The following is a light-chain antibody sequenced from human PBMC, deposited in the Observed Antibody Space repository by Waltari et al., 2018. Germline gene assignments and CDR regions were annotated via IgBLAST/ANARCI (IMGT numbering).Light chain of an antibody. J-gene: IGKJ4*01. CDR1: QSVLSSSNNKNY. CDR3: QQYYGSPLT. Sequence: DIVMTQSPDSLAVSLGERATINCMSSQSVLSSSNNKNYLAWYQQKPAQPPKLLIYCASFRESGGPDRCSGGGSGTDFTLTISSLQAEDVAVYYCQQYYGSPLTFGGGTKVEIK. V-gene: IGKV4-1*01. CDR2: CAS.